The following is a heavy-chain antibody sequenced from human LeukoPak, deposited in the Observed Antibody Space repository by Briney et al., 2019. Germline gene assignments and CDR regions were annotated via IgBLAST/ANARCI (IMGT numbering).Heavy chain of an antibody. CDR3: VRIPNSAGFPNWFDP. CDR1: GFTFSTST. D-gene: IGHD6-19*01. Sequence: PGGSLRLSCAASGFTFSTSTMNWVRQVPGKGLEWVSSISSSNDYIYYADSVKGRFTISRDNAKNSLYLQMNSLRAEDTAVYYCVRIPNSAGFPNWFDPWGQGTLVTVSS. CDR2: ISSSNDYI. J-gene: IGHJ5*02. V-gene: IGHV3-21*01.